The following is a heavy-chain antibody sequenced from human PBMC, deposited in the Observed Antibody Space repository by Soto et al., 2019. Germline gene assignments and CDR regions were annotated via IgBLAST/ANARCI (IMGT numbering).Heavy chain of an antibody. CDR2: ISYDGSNK. CDR1: GFTFSSYG. D-gene: IGHD2-2*01. J-gene: IGHJ6*03. Sequence: GGSLRLSCAASGFTFSSYGMHWVRQAPGKGLEWVAVISYDGSNKDYADSVKGRFTISRDNSKNTLYLQMNSLRAEDTAVDYCAKMDCSSTSCYALYYYYYMDVWGKGTTVTVSS. V-gene: IGHV3-30*18. CDR3: AKMDCSSTSCYALYYYYYMDV.